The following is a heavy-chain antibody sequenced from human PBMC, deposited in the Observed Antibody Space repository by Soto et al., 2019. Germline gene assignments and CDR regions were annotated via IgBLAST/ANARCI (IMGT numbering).Heavy chain of an antibody. CDR3: TGPTPFFNY. CDR2: ITGSSDTT. Sequence: GGSLRLSCAASGISFVDYVMSWVRQAPGKGLEWVSGITGSSDTTYYADSVKGRFTISRDNSKNTLFLQMNSLTGDDAAVYYCTGPTPFFNYWGRGPLVTVSS. V-gene: IGHV3-23*01. D-gene: IGHD1-7*01. J-gene: IGHJ4*02. CDR1: GISFVDYV.